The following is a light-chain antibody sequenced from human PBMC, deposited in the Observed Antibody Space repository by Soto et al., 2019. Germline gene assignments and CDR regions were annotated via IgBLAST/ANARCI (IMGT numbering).Light chain of an antibody. J-gene: IGKJ2*01. CDR3: QQYSLSYT. Sequence: EIVMTQSPATLSLSPGERATLSCRASQSVGSDVAWYQQKPGQPPRPLIYGASTRATGVPARFSGSGSGTRFTLTISSLQSEDFAVYFCQQYSLSYTFGQGTNLEIK. CDR1: QSVGSD. V-gene: IGKV3-15*01. CDR2: GAS.